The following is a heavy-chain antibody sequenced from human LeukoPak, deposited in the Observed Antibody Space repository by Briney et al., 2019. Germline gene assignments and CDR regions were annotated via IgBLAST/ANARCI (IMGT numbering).Heavy chain of an antibody. V-gene: IGHV3-64*01. CDR1: GFTFSSYA. Sequence: GGSLRLSCAASGFTFSSYAMHWVRQAPGKGLEYVAAISSNGGSTDYANSVKGRFTISRDNSKNTLYLQMGSLRAEDMAVYYCARSPGEVVNPEYAFDIWGQGTMVTVSS. CDR2: ISSNGGST. CDR3: ARSPGEVVNPEYAFDI. J-gene: IGHJ3*02. D-gene: IGHD3-10*01.